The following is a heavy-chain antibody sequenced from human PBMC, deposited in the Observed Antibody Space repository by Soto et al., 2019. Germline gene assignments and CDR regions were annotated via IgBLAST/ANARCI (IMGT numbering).Heavy chain of an antibody. V-gene: IGHV1-69*13. CDR2: IIPIFGTA. CDR3: ARDLNSLLYYYDSSGQYYYYGMDV. J-gene: IGHJ6*02. CDR1: GGTFSSYA. Sequence: SVKVSCKASGGTFSSYAISWVRQAPGQGLEWMGGIIPIFGTANYAQKFQGRVTITADESTSTAYMELSSLRSEDTAVYYCARDLNSLLYYYDSSGQYYYYGMDVWGQGTTVTVSS. D-gene: IGHD3-22*01.